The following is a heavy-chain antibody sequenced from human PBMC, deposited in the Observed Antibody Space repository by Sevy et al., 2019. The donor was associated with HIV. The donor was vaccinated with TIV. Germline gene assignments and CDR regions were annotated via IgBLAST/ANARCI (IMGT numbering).Heavy chain of an antibody. D-gene: IGHD3-10*01. CDR1: GFMFNRHH. V-gene: IGHV1-18*01. CDR3: AKDGSAVKWFGEEGDGFDV. CDR2: SSVFNGNT. Sequence: ASVKVSCQASGFMFNRHHISWVPQAPAQGLEWMGKSSVFNGNTDYAPKFHGRVTMTTDTSTFTAYMELRSLRSDDTAVYYCAKDGSAVKWFGEEGDGFDVSGQWTMVTVSS. J-gene: IGHJ3*01.